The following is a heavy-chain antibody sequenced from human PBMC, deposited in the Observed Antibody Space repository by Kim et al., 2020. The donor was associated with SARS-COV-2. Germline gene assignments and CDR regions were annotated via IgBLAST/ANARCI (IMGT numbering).Heavy chain of an antibody. CDR3: ARVALDYYGSGSFPTFDY. J-gene: IGHJ4*02. V-gene: IGHV4-30-2*01. Sequence: SETLSLTCAVSGGSISSGGYSWSWIRQPPGKGLEWIGYIYHSGSTYYNPSLKSRVTISVDRSKNQFSLKLSSVTAADTAVYYCARVALDYYGSGSFPTFDYWGQGTLVTVSS. CDR2: IYHSGST. D-gene: IGHD3-10*01. CDR1: GGSISSGGYS.